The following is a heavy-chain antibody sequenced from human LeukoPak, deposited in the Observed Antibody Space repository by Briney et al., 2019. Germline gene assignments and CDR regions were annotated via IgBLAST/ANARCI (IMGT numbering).Heavy chain of an antibody. J-gene: IGHJ4*02. Sequence: PGGSLRLSCAASGFTFSSYWMSWVRQAPGKGLEWVANIKQDGSEKYYVDSVKGRFTISRDNAKNSLYLQMNSLRAEDTAVYYCAREVGGDGYNYDYWGQGTLVTVSS. CDR3: AREVGGDGYNYDY. CDR1: GFTFSSYW. V-gene: IGHV3-7*01. D-gene: IGHD5-24*01. CDR2: IKQDGSEK.